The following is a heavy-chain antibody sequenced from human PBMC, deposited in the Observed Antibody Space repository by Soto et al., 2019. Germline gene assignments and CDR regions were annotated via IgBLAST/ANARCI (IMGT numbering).Heavy chain of an antibody. J-gene: IGHJ4*02. CDR1: GFTFRSYW. Sequence: GGSLRLSCAASGFTFRSYWMTWVRQAPGKGLEWVANIKEDGSEKDYVDSVKGRFTISRDNAKNSLYLQMNSLRGEDTAVYYCARGPAYCGGDCYSYFVYWGQGTLVTVSS. D-gene: IGHD2-21*02. CDR2: IKEDGSEK. V-gene: IGHV3-7*05. CDR3: ARGPAYCGGDCYSYFVY.